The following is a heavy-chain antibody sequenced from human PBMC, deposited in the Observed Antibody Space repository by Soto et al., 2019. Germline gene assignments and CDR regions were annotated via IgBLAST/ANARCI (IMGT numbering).Heavy chain of an antibody. V-gene: IGHV3-66*01. J-gene: IGHJ4*02. CDR2: IYSGGST. CDR1: GFTVSSNY. Sequence: EVQLVESGGGLVQPGGSLRLSCAASGFTVSSNYMSWVRQAPGKGLEGDSVIYSGGSTYYADSVKGRFTISRDNSNNTLYRERISLRGEYTAVYYCARGGSRIAALEGVGYYWGQGTLLTVSS. CDR3: ARGGSRIAALEGVGYY. D-gene: IGHD6-13*01.